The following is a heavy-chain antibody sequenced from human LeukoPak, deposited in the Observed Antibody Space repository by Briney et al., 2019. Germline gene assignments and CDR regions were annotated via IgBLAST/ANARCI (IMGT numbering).Heavy chain of an antibody. CDR3: ARSAGTDGMDV. Sequence: GSLRLSCAASGFTFSNYDMHWVRQATGNGLEWVSAFHTAGDTHYAGSVKGRFTVSRDNAKNSLYLQMNSLRAEDTAVYYCARSAGTDGMDVWGQGTTVTVSS. J-gene: IGHJ6*02. D-gene: IGHD3-10*01. CDR2: FHTAGDT. V-gene: IGHV3-13*01. CDR1: GFTFSNYD.